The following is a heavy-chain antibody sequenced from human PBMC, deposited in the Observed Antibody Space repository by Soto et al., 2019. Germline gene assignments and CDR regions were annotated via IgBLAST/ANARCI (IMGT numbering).Heavy chain of an antibody. V-gene: IGHV3-23*01. Sequence: EVQLLESGGGLVQPGGSLRLSCAASGFTFSSYAMSWVRQAPGKGLEWVSAISGSGGSTYYADSEKGRFTISRDNAKNTLYLKMNSLRGEVTAVYYCAKDWEGGGDYADYWGQGTLVTDS. J-gene: IGHJ4*02. CDR3: AKDWEGGGDYADY. CDR1: GFTFSSYA. CDR2: ISGSGGST. D-gene: IGHD3-16*01.